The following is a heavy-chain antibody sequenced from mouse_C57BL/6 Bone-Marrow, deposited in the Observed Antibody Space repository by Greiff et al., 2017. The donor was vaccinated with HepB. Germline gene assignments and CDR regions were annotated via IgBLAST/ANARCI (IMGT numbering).Heavy chain of an antibody. CDR2: ISYDGSN. V-gene: IGHV3-6*01. Sequence: EVKLQESGPGLVKPSQSLSLTCSVTGYSITSGYYWNWIRQFPGNKLEWMGYISYDGSNNYNPSLKNRISITRDTSKNQLFLKLNSVTTEDTATCYCAREGDYAYYFDYWGQGTTLTVSS. CDR1: GYSITSGYY. CDR3: AREGDYAYYFDY. D-gene: IGHD2-4*01. J-gene: IGHJ2*01.